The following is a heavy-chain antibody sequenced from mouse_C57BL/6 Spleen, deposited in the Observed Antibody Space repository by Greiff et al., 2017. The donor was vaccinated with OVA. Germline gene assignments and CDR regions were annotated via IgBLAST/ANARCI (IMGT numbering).Heavy chain of an antibody. J-gene: IGHJ2*01. D-gene: IGHD3-2*02. V-gene: IGHV1-50*01. CDR3: AMTSSGRFDY. CDR1: GYTFTSYW. Sequence: VQLQQPGAELVKPGASVKLSCKASGYTFTSYWMQWVKQRPGQGLEWIGEFDPSDSYTNYNQKFKGKATLTVDTSSSTAYMQLSSLTSDDSAVYYCAMTSSGRFDYWGQGTTLTVSS. CDR2: FDPSDSYT.